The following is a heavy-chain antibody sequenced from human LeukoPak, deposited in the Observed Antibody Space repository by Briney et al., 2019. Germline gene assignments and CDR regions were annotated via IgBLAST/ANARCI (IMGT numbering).Heavy chain of an antibody. CDR1: GGSISSGGYY. D-gene: IGHD1-26*01. V-gene: IGHV4-31*03. J-gene: IGHJ4*02. CDR3: ARHGRMGYYFDY. Sequence: SETLSLTCTVSGGSISSGGYYWSWIRQHPGKGLEWIGYIYYSGSTYYNPSLKSRVTISVDTSKNQFSLKLSSVTAADTAVYYCARHGRMGYYFDYWGQGTLATVSS. CDR2: IYYSGST.